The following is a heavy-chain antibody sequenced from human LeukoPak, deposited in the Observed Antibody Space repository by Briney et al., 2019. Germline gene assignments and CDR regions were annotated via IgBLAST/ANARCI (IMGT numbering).Heavy chain of an antibody. D-gene: IGHD3-10*01. Sequence: SETLSLTCTVSGGSISSYYWSWIRQPPGKGLEWIGYIYYSGSTNYNPSLKSRVTISVDTSKNQFSLKLSSVTAADTAVYYCAREQKNYYGSGSYYYYMDVWGKGTTVTVSS. CDR2: IYYSGST. J-gene: IGHJ6*03. CDR1: GGSISSYY. CDR3: AREQKNYYGSGSYYYYMDV. V-gene: IGHV4-59*01.